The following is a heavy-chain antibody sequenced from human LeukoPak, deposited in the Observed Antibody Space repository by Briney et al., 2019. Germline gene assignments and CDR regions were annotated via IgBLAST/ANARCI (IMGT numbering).Heavy chain of an antibody. CDR2: ISGSSGII. Sequence: GGSLRLSCAASGFTFNTYTMNWVRQAPGKGLEWVSYISGSSGIIDYADSVRGRFTISRDNAKNSLYLQMNSLRAEDTAVYYCSRDGGFWSAYPLDYWGQGTLVTVSA. CDR1: GFTFNTYT. V-gene: IGHV3-48*01. J-gene: IGHJ4*02. D-gene: IGHD3-3*01. CDR3: SRDGGFWSAYPLDY.